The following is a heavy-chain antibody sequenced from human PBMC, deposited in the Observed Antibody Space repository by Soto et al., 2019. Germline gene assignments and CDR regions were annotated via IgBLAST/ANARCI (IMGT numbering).Heavy chain of an antibody. CDR2: IRSKAYGGTT. Sequence: SLRLSCTASGFTFGDYAMSWFRQAPGKGLEWVGFIRSKAYGGTTEYAASVKGRFTISRDDSKSIAYLQMNSLKTEDTAVYYCTRGWIEIYYYYGMDVWGQGTTVTVSS. CDR3: TRGWIEIYYYYGMDV. V-gene: IGHV3-49*03. CDR1: GFTFGDYA. J-gene: IGHJ6*02. D-gene: IGHD5-12*01.